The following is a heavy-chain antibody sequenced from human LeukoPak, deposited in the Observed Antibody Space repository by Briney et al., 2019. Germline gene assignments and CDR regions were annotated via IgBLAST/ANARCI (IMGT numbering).Heavy chain of an antibody. CDR2: ISTSGST. D-gene: IGHD1-26*01. Sequence: SETLSLTCTVSGDSISSYYWTWIRQPAGKGLDWIGRISTSGSTNYNPSLKSRVTMSLDTSKNQFSLKLSSVTAADTAVYHCARGGSGSYSAFDIRGQGTMVTVST. CDR3: ARGGSGSYSAFDI. CDR1: GDSISSYY. V-gene: IGHV4-4*07. J-gene: IGHJ3*02.